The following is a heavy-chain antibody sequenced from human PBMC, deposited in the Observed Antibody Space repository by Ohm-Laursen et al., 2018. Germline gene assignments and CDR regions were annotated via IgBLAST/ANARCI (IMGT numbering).Heavy chain of an antibody. CDR2: IYYSGST. V-gene: IGHV4-59*08. J-gene: IGHJ5*02. CDR1: GGSISSYY. D-gene: IGHD2-21*02. CDR3: ARHAAYCGGDCYSRWFDP. Sequence: SDTLSLTCTVSGGSISSYYWSWIRQPPGKGLEWIGYIYYSGSTNYNPSLKSRFTISVDTSKNQFSLKLSSVTAADTAVYYCARHAAYCGGDCYSRWFDPWGQGTLVTVSS.